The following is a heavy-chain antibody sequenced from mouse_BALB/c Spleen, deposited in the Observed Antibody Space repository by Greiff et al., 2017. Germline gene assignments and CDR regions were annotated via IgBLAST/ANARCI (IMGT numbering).Heavy chain of an antibody. CDR1: GYSITSGYY. Sequence: DVQLVESGPGLVKPSQSLSLTCSVTGYSITSGYYWNWIRQFPGNKLEWMGYISYDGSNNYNPSLKNRISITRDTSKNQFFLKLNSVTTEDTATYYCAREAPYAMDYWGQGTSVTVSS. CDR2: ISYDGSN. J-gene: IGHJ4*01. CDR3: AREAPYAMDY. V-gene: IGHV3-6*02.